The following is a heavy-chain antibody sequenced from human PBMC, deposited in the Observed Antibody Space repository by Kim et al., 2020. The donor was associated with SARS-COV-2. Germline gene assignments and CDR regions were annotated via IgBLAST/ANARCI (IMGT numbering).Heavy chain of an antibody. V-gene: IGHV3-74*03. Sequence: GGSLGLSCAASGFIFRDSWMNWVRQVPGKGPVWVSRINGDGSITTYADSVKGRFTVSRDNAKSTVYLQMNSLRVDDTAMYYCLSFQQASWGQGTLVTVSS. D-gene: IGHD2-2*01. CDR2: INGDGSIT. CDR3: LSFQQAS. J-gene: IGHJ4*02. CDR1: GFIFRDSW.